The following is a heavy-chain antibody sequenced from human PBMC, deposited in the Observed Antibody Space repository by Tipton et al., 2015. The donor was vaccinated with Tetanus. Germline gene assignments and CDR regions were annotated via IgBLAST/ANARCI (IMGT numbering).Heavy chain of an antibody. Sequence: TLSLTCTVPGGSISDKKYYWGWIRQPPGRGLEWIASIYFEGSTYYSPSFKSRVSIAVDRSQSVFSLTLIAVTAADTAVYFCARGLIDDFLGSRIYSDSWGPGTLVTVSS. CDR2: IYFEGST. J-gene: IGHJ4*02. V-gene: IGHV4-39*02. CDR3: ARGLIDDFLGSRIYSDS. CDR1: GGSISDKKYY. D-gene: IGHD2-8*01.